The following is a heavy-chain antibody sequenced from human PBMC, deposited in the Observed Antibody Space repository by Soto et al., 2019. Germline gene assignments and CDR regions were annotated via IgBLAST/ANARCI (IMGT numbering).Heavy chain of an antibody. CDR2: IIPMFGTA. CDR3: ASGIQLWLRRINNGYSG. D-gene: IGHD5-18*01. J-gene: IGHJ4*02. Sequence: QVQLVQSGAEVKKPESSVKVSCKAPGGTFSTYAISWVRQAPGQGLEWMGGIIPMFGTANYAQRFQDRVTITADEYTNTVYMELSSLSSDDTAVYFCASGIQLWLRRINNGYSGWGQGTLVTVS. V-gene: IGHV1-69*12. CDR1: GGTFSTYA.